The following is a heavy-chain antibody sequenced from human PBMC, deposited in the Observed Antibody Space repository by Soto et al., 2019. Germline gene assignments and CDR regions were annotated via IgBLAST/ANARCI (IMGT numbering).Heavy chain of an antibody. CDR3: ARAPRGNYGYPSYFDY. Sequence: QVQLHESGPGLVKPSETLSLTCTVSGGSISSYYWSWIRQPPGKGLEWIGYIYYSGSTNYNPSLKSRVTISVDTSKNQFSLKLSSVTAADTAVYYCARAPRGNYGYPSYFDYWGQGTLVTVSS. J-gene: IGHJ4*02. CDR2: IYYSGST. D-gene: IGHD3-10*01. CDR1: GGSISSYY. V-gene: IGHV4-59*01.